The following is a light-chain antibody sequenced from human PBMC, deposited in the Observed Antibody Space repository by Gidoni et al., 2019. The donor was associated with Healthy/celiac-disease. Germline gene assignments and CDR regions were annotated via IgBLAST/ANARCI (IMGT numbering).Light chain of an antibody. CDR1: QIVSSRY. CDR2: GAS. Sequence: EIVLTQSPGTLSLSPGERAPLSCRASQIVSSRYLAWYQQKPGQAPRLLIYGASSRATGIPDSFSGSGSGTDFNLTISRLEPEDFAVYYCQQYGSSPLYTFGQGTKLEIK. J-gene: IGKJ2*01. V-gene: IGKV3-20*01. CDR3: QQYGSSPLYT.